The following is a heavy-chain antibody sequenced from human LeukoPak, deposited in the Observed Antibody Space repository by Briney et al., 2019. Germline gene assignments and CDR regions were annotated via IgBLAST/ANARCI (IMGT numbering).Heavy chain of an antibody. Sequence: ASVKVSCKASGGTFSSYAISWVRQAPGQGLEWMGGIIPIFGTANYAQKFQGRVTIIADESTSTAYMELSSLRSEDTAVYYCARDHRASTLTIFGVVPIWGQGTLVTVSS. V-gene: IGHV1-69*01. CDR3: ARDHRASTLTIFGVVPI. D-gene: IGHD3-3*01. CDR1: GGTFSSYA. J-gene: IGHJ4*02. CDR2: IIPIFGTA.